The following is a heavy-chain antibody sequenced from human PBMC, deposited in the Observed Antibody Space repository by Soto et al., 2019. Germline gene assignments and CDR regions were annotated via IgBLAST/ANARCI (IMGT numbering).Heavy chain of an antibody. J-gene: IGHJ3*02. D-gene: IGHD3-16*01. CDR3: ARHKSFGAADFFDI. CDR2: IYYSGNT. CDR1: GGSISTYY. V-gene: IGHV4-59*08. Sequence: PSETLSLTCTVSGGSISTYYLSWIRQPPGKGLEWIDYIYYSGNTNYNPSLRSRVTISIDTSKNQFSLKLSSVTAADPAMYYCARHKSFGAADFFDIWGQGTMVTFSS.